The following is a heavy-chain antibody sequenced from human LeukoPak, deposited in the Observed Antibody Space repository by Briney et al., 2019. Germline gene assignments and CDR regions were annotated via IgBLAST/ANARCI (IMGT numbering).Heavy chain of an antibody. V-gene: IGHV3-11*01. CDR1: GFTFSDYY. Sequence: GGSLRLSCAASGFTFSDYYMSWIRQAPGKGLEWVLYISSSGSTIYYADPVKGRFTISRDNAKNSLYLQMNSLRAEDTAVYYCASLSGSYYYYYGMDVWGQGTTVTVSS. CDR3: ASLSGSYYYYYGMDV. J-gene: IGHJ6*02. CDR2: ISSSGSTI. D-gene: IGHD1-26*01.